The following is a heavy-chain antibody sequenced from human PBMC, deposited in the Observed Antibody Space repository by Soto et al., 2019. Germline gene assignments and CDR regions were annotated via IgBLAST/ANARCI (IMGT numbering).Heavy chain of an antibody. Sequence: QVQLLESGGCVVHPGTSLRLSCAASGFTFITYTMHWVRRAPGRGLEWVALISHDGTRKYVADSVKGRFTISRDNSNNTLFLQMDSLRPEDTGLYYCARVRRQCTGGVCYSLGYYDGLDVWGQGTPVTVSS. CDR2: ISHDGTRK. D-gene: IGHD2-8*02. CDR3: ARVRRQCTGGVCYSLGYYDGLDV. J-gene: IGHJ6*02. CDR1: GFTFITYT. V-gene: IGHV3-30-3*01.